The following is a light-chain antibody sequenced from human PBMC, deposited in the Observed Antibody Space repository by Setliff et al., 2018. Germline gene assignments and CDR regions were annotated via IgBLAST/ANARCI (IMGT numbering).Light chain of an antibody. J-gene: IGLJ1*01. CDR2: GVS. Sequence: SALAQPASVSGSPGQSITISCSGTSNDVGSYDLVSWYQQHPGKAPKLIIYGVSGRPSGVSSRFSGSKSGNTASLTISGLQTEDEADYYCSSYTSNTFVFTAGTKVTVL. CDR1: SNDVGSYDL. CDR3: SSYTSNTFV. V-gene: IGLV2-14*03.